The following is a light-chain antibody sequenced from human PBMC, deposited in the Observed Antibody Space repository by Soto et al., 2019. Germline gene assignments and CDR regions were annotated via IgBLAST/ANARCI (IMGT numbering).Light chain of an antibody. Sequence: AAVSINPEERATLYCRASQDVGSNVAWYQHKPGQGPRLLIYGASTRATGTPARFSGSGSGTEFTLTISIPQSEDFALDCCQQFNIWPRTFGQGSKVDIK. CDR3: QQFNIWPRT. CDR1: QDVGSN. J-gene: IGKJ1*01. V-gene: IGKV3-15*01. CDR2: GAS.